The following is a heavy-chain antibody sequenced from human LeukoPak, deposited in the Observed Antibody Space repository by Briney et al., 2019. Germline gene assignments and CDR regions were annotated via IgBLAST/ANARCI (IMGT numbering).Heavy chain of an antibody. CDR3: AREGYCSSTSCPKST. CDR2: INPNSGGT. CDR1: GYTFTGYY. Sequence: GASVKVSCKASGYTFTGYYMHWVRQAPGQGLEWMGWINPNSGGTNYAQKFQGRVTITADESTSTAYMELSSLRSEDTAVYYCAREGYCSSTSCPKSTWGQGTLVTVSS. D-gene: IGHD2-2*01. J-gene: IGHJ5*02. V-gene: IGHV1-2*02.